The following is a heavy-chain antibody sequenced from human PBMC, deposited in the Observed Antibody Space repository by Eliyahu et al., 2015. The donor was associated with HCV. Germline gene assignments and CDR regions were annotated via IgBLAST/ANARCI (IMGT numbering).Heavy chain of an antibody. CDR2: IKSQIDGGTT. D-gene: IGHD3-10*01. V-gene: IGHV3-15*01. J-gene: IGHJ5*02. CDR1: GFSFTNAW. CDR3: TIDRGHWFDP. Sequence: VQLVESGGGLVKPGGSLRLSCEGSGFSFTNAWMSWVRQAPGKGLEWVARIKSQIDGGTTYYAAPVKGRFTISRDDSKETLSLQMNGLKTEDTVVYYCTIDRGHWFDPWGQGSLVTVSS.